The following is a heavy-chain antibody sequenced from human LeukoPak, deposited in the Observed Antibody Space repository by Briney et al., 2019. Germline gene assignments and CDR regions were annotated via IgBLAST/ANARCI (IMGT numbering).Heavy chain of an antibody. V-gene: IGHV1-46*01. CDR2: INPSGGST. J-gene: IGHJ6*03. CDR3: ARAGFSSSWWGGTYYYYYYMDV. D-gene: IGHD6-13*01. Sequence: ASVKVSCKASADTFRKYYMQWVRQAPGQGLEWMGVINPSGGSTSYAQKFQGRVTMTRDTSTSTVYMELSSLRSEDTAVYYCARAGFSSSWWGGTYYYYYYMDVWGKGTTVTISS. CDR1: ADTFRKYY.